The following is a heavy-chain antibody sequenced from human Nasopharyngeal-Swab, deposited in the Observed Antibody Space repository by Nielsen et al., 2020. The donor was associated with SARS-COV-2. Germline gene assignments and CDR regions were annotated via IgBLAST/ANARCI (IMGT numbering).Heavy chain of an antibody. CDR1: GFTFSSYW. V-gene: IGHV3-74*01. D-gene: IGHD6-19*01. Sequence: GESLKISCAASGFTFSSYWMHWVRHAPGKGLVWVSRINSDGSSTSYAGSVKGRFTISRDNAKNTLYLQMNSLRAEDTAVYYCSVAGYFDYWGQGTLVTVSS. CDR3: SVAGYFDY. J-gene: IGHJ4*02. CDR2: INSDGSST.